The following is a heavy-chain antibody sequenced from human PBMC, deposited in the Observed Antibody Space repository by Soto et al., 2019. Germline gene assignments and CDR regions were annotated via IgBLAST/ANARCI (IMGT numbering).Heavy chain of an antibody. CDR2: INAGNGYT. J-gene: IGHJ3*02. V-gene: IGHV1-3*01. Sequence: QVQLVQSGAQVKKPGASVKVSCKASGYTFDNYALHWVRQAPGRRLEWMGWINAGNGYTKYSQSCQGRVTITRDTSVSTVNMDLSSLRSEDTAVYYCARVRYSGYYFKLAFYIWGQGTMVTVSS. CDR1: GYTFDNYA. CDR3: ARVRYSGYYFKLAFYI. D-gene: IGHD5-12*01.